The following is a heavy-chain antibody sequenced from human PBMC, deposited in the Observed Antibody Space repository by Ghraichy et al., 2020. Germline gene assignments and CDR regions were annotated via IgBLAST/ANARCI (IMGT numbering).Heavy chain of an antibody. V-gene: IGHV4-4*07. J-gene: IGHJ6*02. CDR3: ARGLNWNDVLWTVMDV. CDR2: IYTSGST. CDR1: GGSISSYY. Sequence: SETLSLTCTVSGGSISSYYWSWIRQPAGKGLEWIGRIYTSGSTNYNPSLKSRVTMSVDTSKNQFSLKLSSVTAADTAVYYCARGLNWNDVLWTVMDVWGQGTTVTVSS. D-gene: IGHD1-20*01.